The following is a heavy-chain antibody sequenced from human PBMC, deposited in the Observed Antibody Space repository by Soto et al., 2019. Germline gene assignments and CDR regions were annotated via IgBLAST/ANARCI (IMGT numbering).Heavy chain of an antibody. J-gene: IGHJ4*02. V-gene: IGHV1-18*04. CDR3: ARDPATAYSSSSFDY. D-gene: IGHD6-6*01. Sequence: ASVKVSCKTSGYTLTSYGISWVRQAPGQGLEWMGWISAYDGNTKYAQKFQGRVTMTTDPSTSTAYMELRSLRSDDTAVYYCARDPATAYSSSSFDYWGQGTLVTVSS. CDR2: ISAYDGNT. CDR1: GYTLTSYG.